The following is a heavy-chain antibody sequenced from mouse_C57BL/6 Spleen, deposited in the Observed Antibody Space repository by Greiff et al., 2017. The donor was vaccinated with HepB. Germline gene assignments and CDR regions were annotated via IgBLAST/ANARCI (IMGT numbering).Heavy chain of an antibody. CDR1: GYTFTSYW. Sequence: QVQLQQPGAELVKPGASVKLSCKASGYTFTSYWMQWVKQRPGQGLEWIGEIDPSDSYTNYNQKFKGKATLTVDTSSSTAYMQLSSLTSEDSAVYYCARKRAQAVDYAMDYWGQGTSVTVSS. V-gene: IGHV1-50*01. D-gene: IGHD3-2*02. CDR2: IDPSDSYT. J-gene: IGHJ4*01. CDR3: ARKRAQAVDYAMDY.